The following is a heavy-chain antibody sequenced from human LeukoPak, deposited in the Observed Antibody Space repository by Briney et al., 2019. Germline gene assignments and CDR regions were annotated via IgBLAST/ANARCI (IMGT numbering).Heavy chain of an antibody. Sequence: ASVKVSCKASGYTFTNFVIHWVRQAPGQSLEWMGWISAGNGNTKYSQEFQGRVTISRDTSATTADMELSSLTSEDMAVYYCAISNIGTSRNSFDIWGQGTLVTVSS. V-gene: IGHV1-3*03. D-gene: IGHD2/OR15-2a*01. CDR3: AISNIGTSRNSFDI. CDR1: GYTFTNFV. CDR2: ISAGNGNT. J-gene: IGHJ4*02.